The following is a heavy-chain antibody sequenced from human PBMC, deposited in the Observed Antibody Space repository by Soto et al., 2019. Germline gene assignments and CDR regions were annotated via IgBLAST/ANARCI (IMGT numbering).Heavy chain of an antibody. CDR3: ARAEDSSGWSRNYGMDV. CDR1: GGTFSSYA. Sequence: QVQLVQSGAEVKKPGSSVKVSCKAFGGTFSSYAISWVRQAPGQGLEWMGGIIPIFGTANYAQKFQGRVTITADESTSTAYMELSSLRSEDTAVYYCARAEDSSGWSRNYGMDVWGQGTTVTVSS. J-gene: IGHJ6*02. CDR2: IIPIFGTA. V-gene: IGHV1-69*01. D-gene: IGHD6-19*01.